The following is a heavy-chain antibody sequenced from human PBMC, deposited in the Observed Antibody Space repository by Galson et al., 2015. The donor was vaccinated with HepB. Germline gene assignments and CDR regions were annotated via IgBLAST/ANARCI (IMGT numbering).Heavy chain of an antibody. Sequence: SLRLSCAASGFTFSSYSMNWVRQAPGKGLEWVGRIKSKTDGGTTDYAAPVKGRFTVSRDDSKNTLYLQMNSLKTEDTAVYYCTTEVGRGLGSSGSSDAFDIWGQGTMVTVSS. J-gene: IGHJ3*02. D-gene: IGHD3-22*01. CDR2: IKSKTDGGTT. CDR3: TTEVGRGLGSSGSSDAFDI. CDR1: GFTFSSYS. V-gene: IGHV3-15*01.